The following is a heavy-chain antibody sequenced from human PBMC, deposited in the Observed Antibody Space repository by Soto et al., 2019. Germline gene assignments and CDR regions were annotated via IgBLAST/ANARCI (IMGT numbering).Heavy chain of an antibody. CDR1: GGTFTSYA. Sequence: QVQLVQSGAEVKKPGSSVKVSCKALGGTFTSYAITWVRQAPGQGREWMGETIPILDRSDYAPKFRGRLTMTADESTNIAYIELSSLTSDDTAVYYCGRGTTIFGVAPRALPPDVWGQGTAVTVSS. D-gene: IGHD3-3*01. CDR3: GRGTTIFGVAPRALPPDV. J-gene: IGHJ6*02. CDR2: TIPILDRS. V-gene: IGHV1-69*01.